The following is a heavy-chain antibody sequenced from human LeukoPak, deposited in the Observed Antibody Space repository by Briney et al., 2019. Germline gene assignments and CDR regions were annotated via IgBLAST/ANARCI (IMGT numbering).Heavy chain of an antibody. CDR3: ARQDYSSGWAVDY. CDR2: IYYSGSP. D-gene: IGHD6-19*01. V-gene: IGHV4-39*01. CDR1: GGSISSTTYF. J-gene: IGHJ4*02. Sequence: SETLSLTCTVSGGSISSTTYFWGWIRQPPGKGLEWIGSIYYSGSPYYNPSLKSRVTISVDTSKNQFSLKLSSVTAADTAVYYCARQDYSSGWAVDYWGQGTLVTVSS.